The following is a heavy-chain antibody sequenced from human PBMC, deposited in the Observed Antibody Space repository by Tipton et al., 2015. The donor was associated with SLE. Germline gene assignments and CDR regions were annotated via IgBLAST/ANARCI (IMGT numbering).Heavy chain of an antibody. Sequence: TLSLTCAVYGGSFSAYYWTWIRRPPGKGLEWIGEISLGGSTNYNPSLKSRVAISVDTSKNQFSLKLSSVTAADTAVYYCARGHPHIVVVIGGGWFDPWGQGTLVTVSS. CDR3: ARGHPHIVVVIGGGWFDP. V-gene: IGHV4-34*01. CDR2: ISLGGST. CDR1: GGSFSAYY. D-gene: IGHD2-21*01. J-gene: IGHJ5*02.